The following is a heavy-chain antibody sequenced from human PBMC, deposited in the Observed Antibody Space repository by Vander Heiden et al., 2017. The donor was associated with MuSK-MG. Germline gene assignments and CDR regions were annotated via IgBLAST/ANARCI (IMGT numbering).Heavy chain of an antibody. V-gene: IGHV3-23*01. CDR3: AKVTYYYDSSGYYPFDY. CDR1: GFTFRSYA. Sequence: EVQLLESGGGLVQPGGSLRLSCAASGFTFRSYAMSWVRQAPGKGLEWVSAISGSGGSTYYADSVKGRFTISRDNSKNTLYLQMNSLRAEDTAVYYCAKVTYYYDSSGYYPFDYWGQGTLVTVSS. D-gene: IGHD3-22*01. J-gene: IGHJ4*02. CDR2: ISGSGGST.